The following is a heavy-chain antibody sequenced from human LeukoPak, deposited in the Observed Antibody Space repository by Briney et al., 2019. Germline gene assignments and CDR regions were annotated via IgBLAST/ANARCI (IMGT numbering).Heavy chain of an antibody. D-gene: IGHD1-26*01. Sequence: PSETLSLTCAVYGGSFSGYYWSWIRQPPGKGLEWIGEINHSGSTNYNPSLKSRVTISVDTSKNQFSLKLSSVTAADTAVYYCARLKLLPLYYYGMDVWGQGTTVTVSS. J-gene: IGHJ6*02. CDR1: GGSFSGYY. V-gene: IGHV4-34*01. CDR2: INHSGST. CDR3: ARLKLLPLYYYGMDV.